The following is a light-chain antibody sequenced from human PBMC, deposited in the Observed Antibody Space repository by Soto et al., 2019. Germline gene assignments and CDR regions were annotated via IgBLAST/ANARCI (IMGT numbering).Light chain of an antibody. CDR2: AAS. Sequence: DIQMTQSPSSLSASIGDRVTITCRASQNINTFLNWYQQKPGKAPDLLIYAASSLQSEVPSRFSGSGSGTDFTLTISSLTHEDFATYYCQQSSSFPLTFGGGTRVEIK. CDR1: QNINTF. J-gene: IGKJ4*01. CDR3: QQSSSFPLT. V-gene: IGKV1-39*01.